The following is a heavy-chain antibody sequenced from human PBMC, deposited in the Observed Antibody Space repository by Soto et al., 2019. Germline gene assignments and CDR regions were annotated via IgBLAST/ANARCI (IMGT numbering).Heavy chain of an antibody. CDR2: IYYTGST. J-gene: IGHJ4*02. V-gene: IGHV4-39*01. Sequence: SETLSLTCTVAGGSISSSGYYWGWIRQPPGKGLEWIGTIYYTGSTYYNPSLKSRLTISVDTSKNQLSLKLNSVTAADTAVYYCANRRGFCSGDSCFPIDYWGQGILVTVSS. D-gene: IGHD2-15*01. CDR1: GGSISSSGYY. CDR3: ANRRGFCSGDSCFPIDY.